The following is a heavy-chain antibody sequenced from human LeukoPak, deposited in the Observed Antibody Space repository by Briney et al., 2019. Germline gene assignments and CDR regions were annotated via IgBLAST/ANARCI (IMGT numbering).Heavy chain of an antibody. CDR3: ARGPYYYDSGVYYSGWFDP. CDR1: GFTFSSYS. V-gene: IGHV3-48*01. J-gene: IGHJ5*02. Sequence: GGSLRLSCAASGFTFSSYSMNWVRQAPGKGLEWVSYISSSSSTTYYADSVKGRFTISRDSSKNTLYLQMNSLRAEDTAVFYCARGPYYYDSGVYYSGWFDPWGQGTLVTVSS. CDR2: ISSSSSTT. D-gene: IGHD3-22*01.